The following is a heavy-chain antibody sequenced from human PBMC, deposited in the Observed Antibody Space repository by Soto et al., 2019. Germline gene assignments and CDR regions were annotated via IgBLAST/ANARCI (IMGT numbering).Heavy chain of an antibody. CDR3: AREGILTGYSGNS. D-gene: IGHD3-9*01. Sequence: QLQLQESGPGLVKPSETLSLTCTVSGGSISSSSYYWGWIRQPPGKGLEWIGSIYYSGSTYYNPSLKSRVTISVDTSKNQCSLKLSSVTAADTAVYYCAREGILTGYSGNSWGQGTLVTVSS. CDR1: GGSISSSSYY. V-gene: IGHV4-39*02. CDR2: IYYSGST. J-gene: IGHJ4*02.